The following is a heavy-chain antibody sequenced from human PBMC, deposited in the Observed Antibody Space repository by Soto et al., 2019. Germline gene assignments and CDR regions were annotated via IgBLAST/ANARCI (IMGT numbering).Heavy chain of an antibody. V-gene: IGHV4-38-2*02. CDR3: ARDRDIVATSPFDY. Sequence: SETLSLTCAVSGYSISSGYYWGWIRQPPGKGLEWIGSIYHSGSTYYNPSLKSRVTISVDTSKNQFSLKLSSVTAADTAVYYCARDRDIVATSPFDYWGLGTLVTFS. J-gene: IGHJ4*02. CDR2: IYHSGST. CDR1: GYSISSGYY. D-gene: IGHD5-12*01.